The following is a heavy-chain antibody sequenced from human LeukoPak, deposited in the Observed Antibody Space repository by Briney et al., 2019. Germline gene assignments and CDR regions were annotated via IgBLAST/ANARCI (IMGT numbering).Heavy chain of an antibody. D-gene: IGHD3-10*01. Sequence: PSETLSLTCTVSGGSISSSSDYWGWIRQPPGKGLEWIGSIYYSETTYYNPSLKSRVTISVDTSKNQFSLRLSSVTAADTAVYYCARQRYYGSGSYSLNWFDPWGQGTLVTVSS. J-gene: IGHJ5*02. V-gene: IGHV4-39*01. CDR2: IYYSETT. CDR3: ARQRYYGSGSYSLNWFDP. CDR1: GGSISSSSDY.